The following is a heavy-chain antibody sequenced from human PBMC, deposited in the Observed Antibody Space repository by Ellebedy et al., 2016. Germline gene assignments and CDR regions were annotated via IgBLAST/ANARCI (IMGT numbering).Heavy chain of an antibody. D-gene: IGHD3-10*01. V-gene: IGHV4-39*07. CDR3: ARDQTQITMVRGAFRLGFDY. J-gene: IGHJ4*02. Sequence: SETLSLXXTVSGGSISSSSYYWGWIRQPPGKGLEWIGSIYYSGSTYYNPSLKSRVTISVDTSKNQFSLKLSSVAAADTAVYYCARDQTQITMVRGAFRLGFDYWGQGTLVTVSS. CDR1: GGSISSSSYY. CDR2: IYYSGST.